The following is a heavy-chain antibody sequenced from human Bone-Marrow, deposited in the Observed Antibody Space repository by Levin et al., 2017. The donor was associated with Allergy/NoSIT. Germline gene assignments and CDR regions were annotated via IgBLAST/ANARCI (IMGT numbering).Heavy chain of an antibody. CDR2: VSYDGSQK. V-gene: IGHV3-30*04. CDR3: AREWKYASSWSPTFDY. J-gene: IGHJ4*02. Sequence: GGSLRLSCAASGFIFNNHAMHWIRQAPGKGLEWVAVVSYDGSQKYYRESVKGRFTISRDNPKNTVSVELNSLRPEDTAVYYCAREWKYASSWSPTFDYWGQGALVTVSS. D-gene: IGHD6-13*01. CDR1: GFIFNNHA.